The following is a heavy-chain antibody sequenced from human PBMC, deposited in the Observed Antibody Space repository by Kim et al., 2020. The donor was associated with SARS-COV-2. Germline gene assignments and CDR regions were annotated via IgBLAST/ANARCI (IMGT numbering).Heavy chain of an antibody. V-gene: IGHV4-4*02. CDR2: IYHSGNT. CDR3: ARLRTDTGSYFHFDY. D-gene: IGHD1-26*01. J-gene: IGHJ4*02. Sequence: SETLSLTCAVSGDSISTTNWWTWVRQPPGKGLEWIGEIYHSGNTNYNPSLKSRVSISVDNSKNQFSLRLNSVTAADTAVYYCARLRTDTGSYFHFDYWGPGALVTVSS. CDR1: GDSISTTNW.